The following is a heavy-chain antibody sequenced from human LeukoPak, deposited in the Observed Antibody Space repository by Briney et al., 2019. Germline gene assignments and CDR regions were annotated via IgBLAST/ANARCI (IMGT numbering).Heavy chain of an antibody. CDR1: GFTFSSYA. J-gene: IGHJ6*02. Sequence: GGSLRLSCAASGFTFSSYAMHWVRQAPGKGLEWVAVISYDGSNKYHADSVKGRFTISRDNSKNTLYLQMNSLRAEDTAAYYCAKGSSSWYESLDYYYGMDVWGQGTTVTVSS. D-gene: IGHD6-13*01. CDR3: AKGSSSWYESLDYYYGMDV. V-gene: IGHV3-30-3*01. CDR2: ISYDGSNK.